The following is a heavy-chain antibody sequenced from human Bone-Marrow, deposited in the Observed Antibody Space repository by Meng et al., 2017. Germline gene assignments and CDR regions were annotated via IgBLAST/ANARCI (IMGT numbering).Heavy chain of an antibody. J-gene: IGHJ4*02. CDR2: IYSAGST. CDR1: GLTVSSNY. D-gene: IGHD1-7*01. V-gene: IGHV3-66*01. CDR3: ARDKGNYLGHWFDY. Sequence: EVQRVESGGGLVQLGGSLRLSCAASGLTVSSNYMSWVRQAPGKGLEWVSVIYSAGSTYYADSVKGRFTISRDNSKNTLYLQMNSLRAADTAVYYCARDKGNYLGHWFDYWGQGTLVTVSS.